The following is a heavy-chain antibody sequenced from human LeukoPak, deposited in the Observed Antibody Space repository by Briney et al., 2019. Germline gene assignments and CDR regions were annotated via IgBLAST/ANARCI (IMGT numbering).Heavy chain of an antibody. Sequence: HPGGSLRLSCAVSGFTAGYNYMSWVRQAPGKGLEWVSVIYRGDTYYADSVKGRFTISRDDSKNTVFLQMNRLRADDTAVYFCASYYCSSGSCYFDTWGQGALVAVSS. CDR3: ASYYCSSGSCYFDT. CDR1: GFTAGYNY. CDR2: IYRGDT. V-gene: IGHV3-53*01. J-gene: IGHJ4*02. D-gene: IGHD2-15*01.